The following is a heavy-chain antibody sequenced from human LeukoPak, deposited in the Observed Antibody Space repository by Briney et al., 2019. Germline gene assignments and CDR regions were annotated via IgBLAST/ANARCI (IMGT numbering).Heavy chain of an antibody. D-gene: IGHD3-10*01. CDR3: ARGENYYFHTDV. Sequence: PGGSLRPSCAASGFSVSNSYMSWVRQAPGKGLEWVSILYSGGDTYYAASVRGRFTISRDNAKNTLYLHMNTLSAADTAVYFCARGENYYFHTDVWGIGATVTVSS. J-gene: IGHJ6*03. CDR2: LYSGGDT. V-gene: IGHV3-66*02. CDR1: GFSVSNSY.